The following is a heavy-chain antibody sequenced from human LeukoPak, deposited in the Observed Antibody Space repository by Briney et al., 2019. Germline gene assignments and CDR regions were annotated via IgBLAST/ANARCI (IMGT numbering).Heavy chain of an antibody. Sequence: GGSLRLSCAASTFTFSNYWMSWVRQAPGKGLEWVANIKQDGGEKYYVDSVKGRFTISRDNAKNSLYLQMNSLRAEDTAVYYCARDRAAAAFDAFDIWGQGTMVTVSS. CDR3: ARDRAAAAFDAFDI. D-gene: IGHD6-13*01. CDR2: IKQDGGEK. J-gene: IGHJ3*02. CDR1: TFTFSNYW. V-gene: IGHV3-7*01.